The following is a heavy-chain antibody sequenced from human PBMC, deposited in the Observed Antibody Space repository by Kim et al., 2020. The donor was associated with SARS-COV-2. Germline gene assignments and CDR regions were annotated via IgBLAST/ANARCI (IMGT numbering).Heavy chain of an antibody. V-gene: IGHV3-66*01. CDR3: AREASALAAPDP. J-gene: IGHJ5*02. CDR1: GFTVSSNY. CDR2: IYSGGST. D-gene: IGHD5-18*01. Sequence: GGSLRLSCAASGFTVSSNYMSWVRQAPGKGLEWVSVIYSGGSTYYADSVKGRFTISRDNSKNTLYLQMNSLRAEDTAVYYCAREASALAAPDPWGQGTLVTVSS.